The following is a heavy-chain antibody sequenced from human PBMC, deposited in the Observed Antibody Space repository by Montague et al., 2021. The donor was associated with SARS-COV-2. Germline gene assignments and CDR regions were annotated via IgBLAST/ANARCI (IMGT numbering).Heavy chain of an antibody. Sequence: SETLSLTCAVYGGSFSGYYWSWIRQPPGKGLEWIGSIYYSGSSYYNPSLKSRVAMSVDTSKNQFSLKLSSVTAADTAVYYCARVGRQQLVRLSGMDVWGQGTTVTVSS. CDR1: GGSFSGYY. V-gene: IGHV4-34*01. CDR2: IYYSGSS. D-gene: IGHD6-13*01. J-gene: IGHJ6*02. CDR3: ARVGRQQLVRLSGMDV.